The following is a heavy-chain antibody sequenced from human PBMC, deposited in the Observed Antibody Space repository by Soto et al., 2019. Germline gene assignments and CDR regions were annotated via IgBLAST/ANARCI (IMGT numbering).Heavy chain of an antibody. CDR1: GFTFDDYA. D-gene: IGHD1-26*01. V-gene: IGHV3-9*01. Sequence: EVQLVESGGGLVQPGRSLRLSCAASGFTFDDYAMHCVRQAPGKGLEWVSGISWNSGSIGYADSVKGRFTISRDNAKNSLYLQMSSLRAEDTALYYCAKAPLGNELVIPYFDYWGQGTLVTVSS. J-gene: IGHJ4*02. CDR3: AKAPLGNELVIPYFDY. CDR2: ISWNSGSI.